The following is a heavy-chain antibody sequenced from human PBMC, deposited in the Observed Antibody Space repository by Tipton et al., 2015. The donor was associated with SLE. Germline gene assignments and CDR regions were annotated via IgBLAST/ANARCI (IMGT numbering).Heavy chain of an antibody. J-gene: IGHJ4*02. D-gene: IGHD6-19*01. CDR3: VKDAAKGSGEFDY. V-gene: IGHV3-23*01. CDR1: GFTFSSYA. Sequence: SLRLSCAASGFTFSSYAMSWVRQAPGKGLEWVSAISGSGGSTYYADSVKGRFTISRDNSKNTLYLQMSSLRAEDTAVYYCVKDAAKGSGEFDYWGQGTLVTVSS. CDR2: ISGSGGST.